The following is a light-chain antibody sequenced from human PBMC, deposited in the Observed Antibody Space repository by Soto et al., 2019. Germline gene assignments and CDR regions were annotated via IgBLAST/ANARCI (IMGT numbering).Light chain of an antibody. CDR2: LNSDGSH. V-gene: IGLV4-69*01. CDR1: SGHGSYA. CDR3: QTWGTGPLV. Sequence: QSVLTQSPSASASLGASVKLTCTLSSGHGSYAIAWHQQQPEKGPRYLMKLNSDGSHSKGDGIPDRFSGSSSGAERYLTISSLQSEDEADYYCQTWGTGPLVFGGGTKLTVL. J-gene: IGLJ2*01.